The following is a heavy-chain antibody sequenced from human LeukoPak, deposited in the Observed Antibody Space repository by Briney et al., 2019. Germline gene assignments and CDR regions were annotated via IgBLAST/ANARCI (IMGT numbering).Heavy chain of an antibody. J-gene: IGHJ6*03. D-gene: IGHD6-13*01. Sequence: GGSLRLSCAASGFTFSSYAMHWVRQAPGKGLEYVSAISSNGGSTYYANSVKGRFTISRDNSKNTLYLQMGSLRAENMAVYYCARGPGYSSSWYKWSCYYYMDVWGKGTTVTVSS. CDR1: GFTFSSYA. CDR3: ARGPGYSSSWYKWSCYYYMDV. CDR2: ISSNGGST. V-gene: IGHV3-64*01.